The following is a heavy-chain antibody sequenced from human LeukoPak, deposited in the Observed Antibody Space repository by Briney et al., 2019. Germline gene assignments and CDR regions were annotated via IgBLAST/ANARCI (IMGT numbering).Heavy chain of an antibody. CDR3: ARERSSGSRPMYYFDY. J-gene: IGHJ4*02. CDR2: IYYSGST. Sequence: SETLSLTCTVSGGSISSGDYYWSWIRQPPGKGLEWIGYIYYSGSTYYNPSLKSRVTISVDTSKNQFSLKLSSVTAADTAVYYCARERSSGSRPMYYFDYWGQGTLVTVSS. V-gene: IGHV4-30-4*01. CDR1: GGSISSGDYY. D-gene: IGHD6-19*01.